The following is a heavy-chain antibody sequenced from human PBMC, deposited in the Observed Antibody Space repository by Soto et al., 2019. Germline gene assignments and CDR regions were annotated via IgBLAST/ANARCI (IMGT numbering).Heavy chain of an antibody. CDR1: GGSISSSSYY. Sequence: PSETLSLTCTVSGGSISSSSYYWGWIRQPPGKGLEWIGSIYYSGSTYYNPSLKSRVTISVDTSKNQFSLKLSSVTDADTAVYYCARRKDIVLVPAADDEYYFDYWGQGTLVTVSS. CDR2: IYYSGST. CDR3: ARRKDIVLVPAADDEYYFDY. J-gene: IGHJ4*02. D-gene: IGHD2-2*01. V-gene: IGHV4-39*01.